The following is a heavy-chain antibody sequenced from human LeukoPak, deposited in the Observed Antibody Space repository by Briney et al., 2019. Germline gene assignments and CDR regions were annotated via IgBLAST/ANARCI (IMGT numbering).Heavy chain of an antibody. CDR2: MSYDGSNT. D-gene: IGHD1-26*01. J-gene: IGHJ4*02. CDR3: AKATLRDKFIGSSSFDY. CDR1: GFTFSSYA. V-gene: IGHV3-30-3*01. Sequence: GGSLRLSCAASGFTFSSYAMHWVRQAPGKGLEWVALMSYDGSNTYYTDSVKGRFTISRDNSKNTLYLQMNGLRTEDTAVYYCAKATLRDKFIGSSSFDYWGQGTLVTVSS.